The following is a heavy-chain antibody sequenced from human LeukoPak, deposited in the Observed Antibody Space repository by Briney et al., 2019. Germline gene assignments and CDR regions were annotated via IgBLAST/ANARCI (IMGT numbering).Heavy chain of an antibody. D-gene: IGHD3-16*01. V-gene: IGHV3-53*01. J-gene: IGHJ4*02. CDR3: ARDLSVWGSYDY. CDR2: IYSGGST. Sequence: SGGSLRLSCAASGFTVSSNYMSWVRQAPGKGLEWVSVIYSGGSTYYADSVKGRFTISRDNSKHTLYLQMNSLRVEDTAVYYCARDLSVWGSYDYWGQGTLVTVSS. CDR1: GFTVSSNY.